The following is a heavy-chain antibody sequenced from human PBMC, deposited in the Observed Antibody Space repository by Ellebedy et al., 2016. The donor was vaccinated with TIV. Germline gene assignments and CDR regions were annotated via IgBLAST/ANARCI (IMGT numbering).Heavy chain of an antibody. Sequence: GGSLRLSXAASGFIFSSYAMHWVRQAPGKGLEWVAVISYDGSNKYYADSVKGRFTISRDNSKNTLYLQMNSLRAEDTAVYYCARDRVHYVHFDYWGQGTLVTVSS. CDR1: GFIFSSYA. CDR3: ARDRVHYVHFDY. V-gene: IGHV3-30-3*01. D-gene: IGHD4-17*01. CDR2: ISYDGSNK. J-gene: IGHJ4*02.